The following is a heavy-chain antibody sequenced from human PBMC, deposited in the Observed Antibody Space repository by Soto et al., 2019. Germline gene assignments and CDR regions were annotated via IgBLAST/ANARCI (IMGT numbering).Heavy chain of an antibody. Sequence: QVQLVESGGGVVQPGRSLRLSCAASGFTFSNYAMHWVRQAPGKGLECVAVISYNGGNRFYRDYVKGRFTISRDNSNNTVHLQIDSLRYEDAAVYYCARGDREDTAVVIGVRPGEYGVNVWGQGTTVTVSS. CDR1: GFTFSNYA. V-gene: IGHV3-30*04. CDR2: ISYNGGNR. J-gene: IGHJ6*02. CDR3: ARGDREDTAVVIGVRPGEYGVNV. D-gene: IGHD2-15*01.